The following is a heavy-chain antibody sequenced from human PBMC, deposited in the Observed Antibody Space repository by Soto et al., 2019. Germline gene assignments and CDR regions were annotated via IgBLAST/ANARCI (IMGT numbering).Heavy chain of an antibody. J-gene: IGHJ4*02. V-gene: IGHV3-33*01. Sequence: QVQLVESGGGVVQPGRSLRLSCATSGFTFSNYGMHWVRQAPGKGLEWVAVIWYDGSNKYYGDSVKGRFTISRDNSKSTLYLQMNSLRAEDTAVYYCAREGVIGRFEYWGQGTLLSVSA. CDR3: AREGVIGRFEY. CDR2: IWYDGSNK. CDR1: GFTFSNYG. D-gene: IGHD3-16*01.